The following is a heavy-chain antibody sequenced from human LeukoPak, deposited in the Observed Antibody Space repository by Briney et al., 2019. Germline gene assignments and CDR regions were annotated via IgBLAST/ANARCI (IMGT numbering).Heavy chain of an antibody. J-gene: IGHJ4*02. D-gene: IGHD3-22*01. Sequence: PGGSLRLSCAASGFTLSSYSMNWVRQAPGKGLEWVSYISSSSSTIYYADSVKGRFTISRDNAKNSLYLQMNSLRAEDTAVYYCARETDSSGYRVDHWGQGTLVTVSS. V-gene: IGHV3-48*01. CDR1: GFTLSSYS. CDR2: ISSSSSTI. CDR3: ARETDSSGYRVDH.